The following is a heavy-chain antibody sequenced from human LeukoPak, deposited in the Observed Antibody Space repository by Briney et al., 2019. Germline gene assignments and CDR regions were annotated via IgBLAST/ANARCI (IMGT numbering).Heavy chain of an antibody. Sequence: GGSLRLSCAASGFTFNNFAMNWVCQAPGKGLEWVSSVNFRGTISYYADSVKGRFTISRDNSKNTLFLQMDSLRAEDAAIYYCAKGERGIDYWGQGTLVTVSS. J-gene: IGHJ4*02. V-gene: IGHV3-23*01. CDR1: GFTFNNFA. CDR3: AKGERGIDY. D-gene: IGHD7-27*01. CDR2: VNFRGTIS.